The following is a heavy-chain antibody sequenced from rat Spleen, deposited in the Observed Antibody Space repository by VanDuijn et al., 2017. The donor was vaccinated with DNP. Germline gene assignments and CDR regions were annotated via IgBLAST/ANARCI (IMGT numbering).Heavy chain of an antibody. CDR2: IWTGGST. CDR1: GFSLTSYH. D-gene: IGHD1-2*01. V-gene: IGHV2-43*01. Sequence: QVQLKESGPGLVQPSQTLSLACTVSGFSLTSYHVHWVRQPSGKGLEWMGVIWTGGSTEYNSALKSRLSISRDTSKSQVFLKMNSLQTEDTATYYCARDREFITIADWGQGTLVTVSS. CDR3: ARDREFITIAD. J-gene: IGHJ3*01.